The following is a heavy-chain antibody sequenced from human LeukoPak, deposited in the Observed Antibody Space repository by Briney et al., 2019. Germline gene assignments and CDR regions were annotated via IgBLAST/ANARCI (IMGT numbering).Heavy chain of an antibody. J-gene: IGHJ4*02. V-gene: IGHV3-49*03. Sequence: GGSLRLSCAASGFTFSSYTMHWIRQAPGKGLEWVGFIRNKAYGGTKEYAASVKGRFTISRDDSKSIAYLQMNSLASEDTAVYYCARSRRVSCGGACYSFDYWGQGTLVTVSS. CDR3: ARSRRVSCGGACYSFDY. CDR2: IRNKAYGGTK. CDR1: GFTFSSYT. D-gene: IGHD2-21*02.